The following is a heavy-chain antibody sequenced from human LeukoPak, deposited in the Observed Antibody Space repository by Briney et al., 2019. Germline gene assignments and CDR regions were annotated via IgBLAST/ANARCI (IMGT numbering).Heavy chain of an antibody. CDR1: GSIFTTYW. CDR3: ARVDRADCGGPRCSSGSGALDL. V-gene: IGHV5-51*01. J-gene: IGHJ3*01. Sequence: GASLQISGEAAGSIFTTYWIGGGRPLAGKGEEGMGNIYAGDYDTNDSPSLQGQVTVSADKSFSPVYLKWYSLKASDTAVYYCARVDRADCGGPRCSSGSGALDLWGQGTMVTVSS. D-gene: IGHD2-21*01. CDR2: IYAGDYDT.